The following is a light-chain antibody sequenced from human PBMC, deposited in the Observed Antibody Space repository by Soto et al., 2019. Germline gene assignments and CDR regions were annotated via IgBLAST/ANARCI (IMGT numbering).Light chain of an antibody. CDR3: SSYTSSSTLV. J-gene: IGLJ1*01. CDR2: DVS. Sequence: QSVLTQPASVSGSPGQSITISCTGTSSDVGGYNYVSWYQQHPGKAPKLMIYDVSNRPSGVSNRFSGSKSGNTASLTISGLLAEDEADYYCSSYTSSSTLVFGTGPKLTVL. V-gene: IGLV2-14*01. CDR1: SSDVGGYNY.